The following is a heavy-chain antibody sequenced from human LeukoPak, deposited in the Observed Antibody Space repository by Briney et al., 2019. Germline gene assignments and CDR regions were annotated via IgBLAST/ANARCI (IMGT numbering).Heavy chain of an antibody. CDR3: YGYHIGSYQPSLDY. V-gene: IGHV3-48*01. J-gene: IGHJ4*02. CDR2: ISSSSSTI. Sequence: GGSLRLSCAASGFTFSSYSMNWVRQAPGKGLEWVSYISSSSSTIYYADSVKGRFTISRDNAKNSLYLQMNSLRAEDTAVYYCYGYHIGSYQPSLDYWGQGTLVTVSS. D-gene: IGHD1-26*01. CDR1: GFTFSSYS.